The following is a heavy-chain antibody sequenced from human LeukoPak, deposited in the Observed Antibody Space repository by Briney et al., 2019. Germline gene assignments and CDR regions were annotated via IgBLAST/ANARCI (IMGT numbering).Heavy chain of an antibody. CDR2: ISSSSSYI. V-gene: IGHV3-21*01. Sequence: GGPRRLSCVASGFTFRSYSRKWVRQAPGKGLEWVSSISSSSSYIDYADSVKGRFTISRDNAKNSLYLQMKSLRAEDTAVYYCSRDGRAPGIYFDFWGQGALVTTSS. J-gene: IGHJ4*02. CDR3: SRDGRAPGIYFDF. CDR1: GFTFRSYS.